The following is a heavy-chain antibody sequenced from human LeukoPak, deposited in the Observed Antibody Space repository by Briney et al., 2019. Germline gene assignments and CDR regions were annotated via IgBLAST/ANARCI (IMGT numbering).Heavy chain of an antibody. CDR3: ARASYTSGWSDYYMDV. CDR2: IYYSGNT. Sequence: SETLSLTCTVSGGSISSGDYYWSWIRQPPGKGLEWIGYIYYSGNTHYNPSLKSRVTISVDTSKNQFSLNPSSVTAADTAVYYCARASYTSGWSDYYMDVWGKGTTVTVSS. D-gene: IGHD6-19*01. V-gene: IGHV4-30-4*02. J-gene: IGHJ6*03. CDR1: GGSISSGDYY.